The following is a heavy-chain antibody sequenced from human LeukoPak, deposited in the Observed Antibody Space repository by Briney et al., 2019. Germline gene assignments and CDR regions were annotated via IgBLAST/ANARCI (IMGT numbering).Heavy chain of an antibody. Sequence: ASVKVSCKASGGTFSSYAISWVRQAPGQGLEWMGMIIPILGIANYAQKFQGRVTITADKSTSTAYMELSSLRSEDTAVYYCARDSSLSAPLKWGQGTLVTVSS. J-gene: IGHJ4*02. CDR1: GGTFSSYA. CDR2: IIPILGIA. CDR3: ARDSSLSAPLK. V-gene: IGHV1-69*04. D-gene: IGHD6-19*01.